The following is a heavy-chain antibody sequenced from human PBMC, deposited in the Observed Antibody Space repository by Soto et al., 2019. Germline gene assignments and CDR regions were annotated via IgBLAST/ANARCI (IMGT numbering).Heavy chain of an antibody. CDR2: ISNDENIK. V-gene: IGHV3-33*01. Sequence: GGSLRLSCVASGFNFGNFGMHWVRQAPGKGLEWLTVISNDENIKQDSVRGRFAIARDNSKNTLYLHLTSLRAEDTAIYYCARGLRGVLDYWGQGTMVTVYS. CDR3: ARGLRGVLDY. J-gene: IGHJ4*02. D-gene: IGHD5-12*01. CDR1: GFNFGNFG.